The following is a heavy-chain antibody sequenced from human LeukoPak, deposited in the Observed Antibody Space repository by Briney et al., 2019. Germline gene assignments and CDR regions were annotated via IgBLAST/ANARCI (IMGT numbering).Heavy chain of an antibody. CDR3: ARGRPPMVTYYYYYMDV. D-gene: IGHD5-18*01. CDR1: GGSISDTNYY. V-gene: IGHV4-39*07. CDR2: IYYSGST. J-gene: IGHJ6*03. Sequence: SETLSLTCTVSGGSISDTNYYWGWIRQPPGKGLEWIGSIYYSGSTNYNPSLKSRVTISVDTSKNQFSLKLSSVTAADTAVYYCARGRPPMVTYYYYYMDVWGKGTTVTVSS.